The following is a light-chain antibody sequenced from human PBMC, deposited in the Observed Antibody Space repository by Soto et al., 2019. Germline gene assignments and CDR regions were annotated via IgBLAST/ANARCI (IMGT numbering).Light chain of an antibody. V-gene: IGKV1-12*01. Sequence: DIQMTQSPSSVSASVGDRVTITCRASQGISSLLAWYQQKPGKATKLLIYSASSWQSGVPSRFSGIGSGADFTVIIDSMQLEDFATYYRDQFNSFPYTFGQGTRLEIK. J-gene: IGKJ2*01. CDR1: QGISSL. CDR3: DQFNSFPYT. CDR2: SAS.